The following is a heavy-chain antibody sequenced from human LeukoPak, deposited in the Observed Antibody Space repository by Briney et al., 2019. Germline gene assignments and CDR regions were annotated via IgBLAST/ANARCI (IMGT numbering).Heavy chain of an antibody. CDR1: GVTFSGYS. CDR2: ISTSSSYI. V-gene: IGHV3-21*01. Sequence: GGSLRLSCAASGVTFSGYSMNWVRRAPGMGLEWVSSISTSSSYIYYADPVKGRFTISRDNAKNSLYLQMNSLRAEDTAVYYCAREYSGYGDFDYWGQGTLVTVSS. J-gene: IGHJ4*02. D-gene: IGHD5-12*01. CDR3: AREYSGYGDFDY.